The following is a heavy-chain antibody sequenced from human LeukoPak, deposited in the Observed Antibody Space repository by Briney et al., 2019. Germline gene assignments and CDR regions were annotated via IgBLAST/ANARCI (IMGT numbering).Heavy chain of an antibody. Sequence: PGRSLRLSCAASGFTFSSYGMHWVRQAPGKGLEWVAVISYDGSNKYYADSVKGRFTISRDNSKNTLYLQMNSLRAEDTAVYYCARLSLDYYAFDIWGQGTMVTVSS. D-gene: IGHD3-10*01. CDR3: ARLSLDYYAFDI. CDR1: GFTFSSYG. V-gene: IGHV3-30*03. J-gene: IGHJ3*02. CDR2: ISYDGSNK.